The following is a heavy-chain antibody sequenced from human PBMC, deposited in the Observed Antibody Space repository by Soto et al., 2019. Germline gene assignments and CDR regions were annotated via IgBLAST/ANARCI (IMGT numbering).Heavy chain of an antibody. Sequence: SETLSLTCTVSGGSISSGGYYWSWIRQHPGKGLEWIGYIYYSGSTYYNPSLKSRVTISVDTSKNQFSLKLSSVTAADTAVYYCARDRAVVAATLYYYGMDVWGQGTTVTVSS. CDR1: GGSISSGGYY. J-gene: IGHJ6*02. CDR3: ARDRAVVAATLYYYGMDV. D-gene: IGHD2-15*01. CDR2: IYYSGST. V-gene: IGHV4-31*03.